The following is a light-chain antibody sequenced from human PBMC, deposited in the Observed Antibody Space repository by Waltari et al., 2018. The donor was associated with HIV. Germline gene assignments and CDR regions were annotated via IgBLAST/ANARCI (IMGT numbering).Light chain of an antibody. Sequence: QSALTQPASVSGSPGQSITISCTGTNSDVGGYNFVSWYQQHPGKAPKLMLYEVTNRPSGLSNRFSGSKSGNTASLTISGLQAEDEADYYCTSYTSNNTLMFGGGTKVTVL. CDR1: NSDVGGYNF. CDR2: EVT. J-gene: IGLJ3*02. V-gene: IGLV2-14*01. CDR3: TSYTSNNTLM.